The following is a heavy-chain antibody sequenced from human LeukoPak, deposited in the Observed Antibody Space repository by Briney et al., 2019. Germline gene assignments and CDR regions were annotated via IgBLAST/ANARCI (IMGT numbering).Heavy chain of an antibody. D-gene: IGHD6-13*01. Sequence: GGSLRLSCAASGSTFSSYAMSWVRQAPGKGLEWVSTISGSGGSTYYADSVKGRFTISRDNSKNTLYLQMNSLRAEDTAVYYCAKDLSSSWKSYYFDYWGQGTLVTVSS. CDR2: ISGSGGST. V-gene: IGHV3-23*01. CDR3: AKDLSSSWKSYYFDY. J-gene: IGHJ4*02. CDR1: GSTFSSYA.